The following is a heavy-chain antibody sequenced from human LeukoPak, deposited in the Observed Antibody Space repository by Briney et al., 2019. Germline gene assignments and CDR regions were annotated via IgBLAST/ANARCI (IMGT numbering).Heavy chain of an antibody. Sequence: GGSLRLSCAASGFTFSSYAMSWVRQAPGKGLEWVSGISGSGDNTYYADSVKGRFTISRDNSKNTLYLQMNSLRAEDTAVYYCARCRHCSGGSCHRNYYYYGMDVWGQGTTVTVSS. V-gene: IGHV3-23*01. D-gene: IGHD2-15*01. J-gene: IGHJ6*02. CDR2: ISGSGDNT. CDR1: GFTFSSYA. CDR3: ARCRHCSGGSCHRNYYYYGMDV.